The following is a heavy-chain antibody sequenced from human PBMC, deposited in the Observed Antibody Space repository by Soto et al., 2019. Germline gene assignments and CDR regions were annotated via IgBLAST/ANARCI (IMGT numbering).Heavy chain of an antibody. CDR3: ARGQGYCSSTSCYVTTFDY. J-gene: IGHJ4*02. CDR1: GFTFSSYS. CDR2: ISSSSSYI. Sequence: GGSLRLSCAASGFTFSSYSMNWVRRAPGKGLEWVSSISSSSSYIYYADSVKGRFTISRDNAKNSLYLQMNSLRAEDTAVYYCARGQGYCSSTSCYVTTFDYWGQGTLVTVSS. D-gene: IGHD2-2*01. V-gene: IGHV3-21*01.